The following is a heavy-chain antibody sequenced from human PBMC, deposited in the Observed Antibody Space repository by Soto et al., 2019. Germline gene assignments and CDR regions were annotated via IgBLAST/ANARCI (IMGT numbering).Heavy chain of an antibody. J-gene: IGHJ4*02. D-gene: IGHD2-8*01. Sequence: QVQLVQSGAEVKKPGASVKVSWKASGYTFTSYGISWVRQAPGQGLEWMGWISAYNGNTNYAQKLQGRVTMTTDTSTSTAYMELRSLRSDDTAAYYCARDTSYCTNGVCYWFDYWGQGTLVTVSS. CDR3: ARDTSYCTNGVCYWFDY. V-gene: IGHV1-18*01. CDR1: GYTFTSYG. CDR2: ISAYNGNT.